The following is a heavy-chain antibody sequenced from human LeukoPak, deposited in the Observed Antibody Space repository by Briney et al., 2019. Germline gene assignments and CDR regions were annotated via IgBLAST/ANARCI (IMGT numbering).Heavy chain of an antibody. CDR3: ARDRIIYGDYGDAFDI. J-gene: IGHJ3*02. V-gene: IGHV5-51*01. CDR1: GYSFTSYW. CDR2: IYPGDSDT. D-gene: IGHD4-17*01. Sequence: GESLKISCKGSGYSFTSYWIGWVRQMPGKGLEWMGIIYPGDSDTRYSPSFQGQVTISADTSISTAYLQWSSLKASDTAMYYCARDRIIYGDYGDAFDIWGQGTMVTVSS.